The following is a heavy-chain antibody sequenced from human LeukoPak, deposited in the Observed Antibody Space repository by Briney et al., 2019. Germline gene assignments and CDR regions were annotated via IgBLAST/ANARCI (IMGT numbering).Heavy chain of an antibody. V-gene: IGHV1-3*01. D-gene: IGHD6-19*01. J-gene: IGHJ1*01. Sequence: ASVKVSCKASGYTFTSYAMHWVRQAPGQRLEWMGWINAGNGNTKYSQKFQGRVTITRDTSASTAYMELSSLRSEDTAVYYCAGEISSGWQYIQHWGQGTLVTVSS. CDR3: AGEISSGWQYIQH. CDR2: INAGNGNT. CDR1: GYTFTSYA.